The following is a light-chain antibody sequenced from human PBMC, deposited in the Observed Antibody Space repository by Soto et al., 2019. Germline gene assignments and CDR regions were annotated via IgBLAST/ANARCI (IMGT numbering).Light chain of an antibody. Sequence: DIVMTQSPATLSVSPGERVTLSCRASQSVSNNLAWYQQKPGQAPRLLIYGASTRATGIPARFSGSGSGTDFTLTIGSPQAEDFSVYYCQHYNNWPPWTVGQGTKVEIK. V-gene: IGKV3-15*01. CDR2: GAS. CDR3: QHYNNWPPWT. CDR1: QSVSNN. J-gene: IGKJ1*01.